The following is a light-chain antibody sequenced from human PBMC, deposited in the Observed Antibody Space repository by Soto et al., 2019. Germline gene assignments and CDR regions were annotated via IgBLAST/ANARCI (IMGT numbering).Light chain of an antibody. Sequence: VLTQPPSVSGAPGQRVTISCTGSSSNIGADYDVHWYQQRPGTAPKLLIFGNNYRPSGVPDRFSGSKSGTSASLAITGLQAEDEGDYYCQSYDSTLSARYVFGTGTKVTVL. J-gene: IGLJ1*01. CDR2: GNN. CDR3: QSYDSTLSARYV. V-gene: IGLV1-40*01. CDR1: SSNIGADYD.